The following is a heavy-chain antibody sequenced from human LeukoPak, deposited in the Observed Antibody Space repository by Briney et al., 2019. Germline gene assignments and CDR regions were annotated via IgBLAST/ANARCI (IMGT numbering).Heavy chain of an antibody. D-gene: IGHD3-22*01. V-gene: IGHV3-23*01. CDR2: INTPGGGT. Sequence: SGGSLRLSCAASGFTFSSYWMSWVRQAPGKGLEWVSAINTPGGGTYYADSVKGRFTISRDNSKNTLYLQMNSLRAEDTALYYCARDKSSGYYYFDYWGQGTLVTVSS. J-gene: IGHJ4*02. CDR3: ARDKSSGYYYFDY. CDR1: GFTFSSYW.